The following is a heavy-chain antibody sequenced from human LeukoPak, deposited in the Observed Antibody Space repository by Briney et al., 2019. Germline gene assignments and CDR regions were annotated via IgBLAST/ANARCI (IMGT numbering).Heavy chain of an antibody. CDR2: IKSKTDGGTT. J-gene: IGHJ4*02. CDR3: TTDPSMTPFDY. D-gene: IGHD2-15*01. V-gene: IGHV3-15*01. CDR1: GFTFSNAW. Sequence: GGSLRLPCAASGFTFSNAWMSWVRQAPGKGLEWVGRIKSKTDGGTTDYAAPVKGRFTISRDDSKNTLYLQMNSLKTEDTAVYYCTTDPSMTPFDYWGQGTLVTVSS.